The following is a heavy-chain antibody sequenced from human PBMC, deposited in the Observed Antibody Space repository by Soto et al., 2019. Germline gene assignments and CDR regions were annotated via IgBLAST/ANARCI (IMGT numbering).Heavy chain of an antibody. D-gene: IGHD3-16*02. CDR1: GFTFSSYW. CDR3: VRDGGGYLYYFDY. V-gene: IGHV3-74*01. J-gene: IGHJ4*02. Sequence: EVQLVESGGRLVQSGGSLRLSCAASGFTFSSYWMHWVRQAPGKGRVWVSRINSDGSSTSYADSVKGRFTISRDNAKNTLYLQMNSLRVADTAVYYCVRDGGGYLYYFDYWGQGTLVTVSS. CDR2: INSDGSST.